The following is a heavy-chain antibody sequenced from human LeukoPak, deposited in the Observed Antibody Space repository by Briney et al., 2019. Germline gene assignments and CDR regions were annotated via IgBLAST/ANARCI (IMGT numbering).Heavy chain of an antibody. CDR2: IKSKTEGGTT. Sequence: GGSLRLSCAASGFTLSNAWMSWVRQAPGKGLEWVGRIKSKTEGGTTDYAAPVKGRFTISRDDSKNTLYLQMNSLKTEDTAVYYCTTGGDYWGQGTLVTVSS. V-gene: IGHV3-15*01. CDR1: GFTLSNAW. CDR3: TTGGDY. J-gene: IGHJ4*02.